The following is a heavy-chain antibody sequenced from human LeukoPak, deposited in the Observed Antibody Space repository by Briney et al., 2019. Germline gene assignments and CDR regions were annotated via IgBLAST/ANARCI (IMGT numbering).Heavy chain of an antibody. Sequence: SETLSLTCTVSGGSINSYYWSWIRKPPGKGLEWIGNIYYSGNTNYNPSLKSRASISIDTSKNQLSLQLSSVTAADTAVYYCARDRDSSGLRDFDLWGRGTLVTVSA. J-gene: IGHJ2*01. CDR3: ARDRDSSGLRDFDL. CDR2: IYYSGNT. D-gene: IGHD3-22*01. V-gene: IGHV4-59*01. CDR1: GGSINSYY.